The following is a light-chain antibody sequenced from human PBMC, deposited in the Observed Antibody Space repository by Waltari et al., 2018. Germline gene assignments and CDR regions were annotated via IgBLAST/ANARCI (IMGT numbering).Light chain of an antibody. Sequence: QSALTQPASVSGSPGQAIIISCTGTGSDVGGYDYVSWYQQYPGNAPRLIIYDVYNRPSGVSHRFSGSKSDNTASLTISGLQAEDESVYYCSSYTSSGVVFGGGTKLTVL. CDR3: SSYTSSGVV. CDR1: GSDVGGYDY. V-gene: IGLV2-14*01. CDR2: DVY. J-gene: IGLJ2*01.